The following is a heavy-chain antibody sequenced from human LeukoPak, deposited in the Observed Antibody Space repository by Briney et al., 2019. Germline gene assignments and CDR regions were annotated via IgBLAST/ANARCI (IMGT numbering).Heavy chain of an antibody. Sequence: ASVKVSCKASGYTFTGYYMHWVRQAPGQGLEWMGWINPNSGGTNYAQKFQGRVTMIRDTSISTAYMELSRLRSDDTAVYYCARGYCSSTSCYFWFDPWGQGTLVTVSS. J-gene: IGHJ5*02. CDR1: GYTFTGYY. V-gene: IGHV1-2*02. CDR2: INPNSGGT. D-gene: IGHD2-2*01. CDR3: ARGYCSSTSCYFWFDP.